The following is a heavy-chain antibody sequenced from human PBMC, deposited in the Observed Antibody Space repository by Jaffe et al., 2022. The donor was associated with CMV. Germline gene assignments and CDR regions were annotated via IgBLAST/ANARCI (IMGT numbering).Heavy chain of an antibody. Sequence: QGQLVQSGADVKKPGASVKVSCKASGYTFTSYGISWVRQAPGQGLEWMGWISAANGDTHYAQKFQGRVTMTTDTSTNTAYMELRSLRSDDTAVYFCARDLAILAGARWFDPWGQGTLVTVSS. CDR3: ARDLAILAGARWFDP. V-gene: IGHV1-18*01. CDR2: ISAANGDT. CDR1: GYTFTSYG. D-gene: IGHD6-13*01. J-gene: IGHJ5*02.